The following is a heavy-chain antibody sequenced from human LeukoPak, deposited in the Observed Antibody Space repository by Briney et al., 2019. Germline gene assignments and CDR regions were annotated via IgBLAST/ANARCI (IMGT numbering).Heavy chain of an antibody. J-gene: IGHJ4*02. Sequence: ASVKVSCKASGGTFSSYAISWVRQAPGQGLEWMGGIIPIFGTANYAQKFQGRVTITADESTSTAYMELSRLRSDDTAVYYCARGRGRGYSGYDWCYFDYWGQGTLVTVSS. CDR1: GGTFSSYA. CDR3: ARGRGRGYSGYDWCYFDY. V-gene: IGHV1-69*13. D-gene: IGHD5-12*01. CDR2: IIPIFGTA.